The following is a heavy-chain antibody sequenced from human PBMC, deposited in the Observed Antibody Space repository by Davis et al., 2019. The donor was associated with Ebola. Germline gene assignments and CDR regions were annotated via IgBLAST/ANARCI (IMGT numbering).Heavy chain of an antibody. D-gene: IGHD3-22*01. CDR3: STLWPGGSGYYFDH. J-gene: IGHJ4*02. V-gene: IGHV4-31*03. Sequence: PSETLSHTCTVSGGSISSGAYYWSWIRQHPGKGLEWIGYIYYIGSTFYNPSLKSRVTISVDTSKNQFSLKLSSLTAADTAVYYCSTLWPGGSGYYFDHWGQGTLVTVSA. CDR2: IYYIGST. CDR1: GGSISSGAYY.